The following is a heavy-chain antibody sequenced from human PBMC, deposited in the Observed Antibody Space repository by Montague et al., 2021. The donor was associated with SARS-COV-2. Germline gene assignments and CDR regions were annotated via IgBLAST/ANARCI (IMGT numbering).Heavy chain of an antibody. J-gene: IGHJ4*02. V-gene: IGHV4-39*01. CDR3: AGETYTSGWFQQFDY. CDR2: IYYSGTT. D-gene: IGHD6-19*01. Sequence: SETLSLTCTVSGGPISSSNYYWGWIRQPPGKGLEWIGSIYYSGTTYYNPSLQSRVTISVDTSKKQFSLKLSSVTAADTAVYYCAGETYTSGWFQQFDYWGQGTLVTVSS. CDR1: GGPISSSNYY.